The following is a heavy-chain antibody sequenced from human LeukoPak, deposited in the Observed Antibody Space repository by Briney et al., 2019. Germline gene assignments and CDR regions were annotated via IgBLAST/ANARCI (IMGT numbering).Heavy chain of an antibody. Sequence: SGRSLRLSCAASGFTFSSYGMHWVRQAPGKGLEWVAVISYDGGNKYYTDSVKGRFTISRDNSKNTLYLQMNSLRPEDTAVYYCAKDWKILENWGQGTLVTVSS. CDR3: AKDWKILEN. J-gene: IGHJ4*02. D-gene: IGHD1-1*01. CDR1: GFTFSSYG. V-gene: IGHV3-30*18. CDR2: ISYDGGNK.